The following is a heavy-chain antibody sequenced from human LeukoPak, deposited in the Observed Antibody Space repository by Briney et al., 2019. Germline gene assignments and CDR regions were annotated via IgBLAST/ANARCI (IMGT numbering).Heavy chain of an antibody. Sequence: TSGGSLRLSCEASGFTFSNVWMSWVRQAPGKGLECVGRIKSKTDGGTTDHAAPVKGRFTISRDDSKNTLYLQMNSLKTEDTAVYYCTTSGSGYYYQDYWGQGTLVTVSS. D-gene: IGHD3-22*01. CDR3: TTSGSGYYYQDY. CDR1: GFTFSNVW. V-gene: IGHV3-15*01. J-gene: IGHJ4*02. CDR2: IKSKTDGGTT.